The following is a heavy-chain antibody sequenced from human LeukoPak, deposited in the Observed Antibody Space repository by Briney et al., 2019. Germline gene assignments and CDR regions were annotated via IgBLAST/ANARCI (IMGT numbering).Heavy chain of an antibody. CDR3: AGGGGLDV. D-gene: IGHD3-16*01. CDR2: INHNGNVN. CDR1: GFTFSSYW. V-gene: IGHV3-7*03. Sequence: PGGSLRLSCAASGFTFSSYWMNWARQAPGKGLEWVASINHNGNVNYYVDSVKGRFTISRDNAKNSLYLQMSNLRAEDTAAYFCAGGGGLDVWGQGATVTVSS. J-gene: IGHJ6*02.